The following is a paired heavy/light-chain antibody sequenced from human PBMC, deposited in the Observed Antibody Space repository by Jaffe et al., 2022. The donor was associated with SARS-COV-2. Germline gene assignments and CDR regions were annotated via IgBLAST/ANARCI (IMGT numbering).Heavy chain of an antibody. Sequence: QVHLQQWGAGLLKPSETLSLTCTVYGGSFSGFQWSWIRQPPGKGLEWIGEINHSGNTNYNPSLRSRVTISLDTSKNQFSLKLSSVTAADTAVYYCARDDGSSVYNYYMDVWGKGATVTVSS. CDR1: GGSFSGFQ. CDR2: INHSGNT. J-gene: IGHJ6*03. D-gene: IGHD6-13*01. V-gene: IGHV4-34*01. CDR3: ARDDGSSVYNYYMDV.
Light chain of an antibody. J-gene: IGLJ2*01. CDR3: GTWDSSLSAVV. V-gene: IGLV1-51*01. CDR1: SSNIGTNY. CDR2: DNN. Sequence: QSVLTQPPSVSAAPGQKVTISCSGSSSNIGTNYVSWYQQLPGTAPKLLIYDNNKRPSGIPDRFSGSKSGTSATLGITGLQTGDEADYYCGTWDSSLSAVVFGGGTKLTVL.